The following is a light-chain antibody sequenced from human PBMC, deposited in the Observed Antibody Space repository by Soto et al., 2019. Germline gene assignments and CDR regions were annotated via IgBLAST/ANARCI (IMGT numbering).Light chain of an antibody. J-gene: IGKJ5*01. Sequence: SSPPISMSPATRATLSCRASQSVRSTLAWYQQKPGQVPRLLIYAASTRATGIPARFSGSGSGTEFTLTISSLQSEDFAVYYCQQYNNWPPITFGQRARLEI. V-gene: IGKV3-15*01. CDR2: AAS. CDR3: QQYNNWPPIT. CDR1: QSVRST.